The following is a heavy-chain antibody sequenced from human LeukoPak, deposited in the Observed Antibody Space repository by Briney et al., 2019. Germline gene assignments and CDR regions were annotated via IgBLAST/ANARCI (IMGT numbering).Heavy chain of an antibody. V-gene: IGHV3-30-3*01. CDR1: GFTFSDYF. CDR2: ISYDGSNK. D-gene: IGHD3-3*01. J-gene: IGHJ4*02. CDR3: ARGTHDFWSAYDGYFDY. Sequence: PGGSLRLSCAASGFTFSDYFMTWIRQAPGKGLEWVAVISYDGSNKYCADSVKGRFTISRDNSKHTLYLRMNSLRGEDTAVYHCARGTHDFWSAYDGYFDYWGQGTLVTVSS.